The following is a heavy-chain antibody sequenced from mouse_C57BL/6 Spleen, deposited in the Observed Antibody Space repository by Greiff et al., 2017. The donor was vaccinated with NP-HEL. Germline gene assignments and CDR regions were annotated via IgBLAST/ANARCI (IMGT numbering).Heavy chain of an antibody. V-gene: IGHV1-15*01. CDR2: IDPATGGT. CDR3: TRKGDYYGSSYLDY. CDR1: GYTFTDYE. J-gene: IGHJ4*01. D-gene: IGHD1-1*01. Sequence: QVQLMQSGAELVRPGASVTLSCTASGYTFTDYEMHWVKQTPVPGLEWIGAIDPATGGTPSNQKLKGKAILTADTSSSTAYMELRSLTSEDSAGYYCTRKGDYYGSSYLDYWGQGTSVTVSS.